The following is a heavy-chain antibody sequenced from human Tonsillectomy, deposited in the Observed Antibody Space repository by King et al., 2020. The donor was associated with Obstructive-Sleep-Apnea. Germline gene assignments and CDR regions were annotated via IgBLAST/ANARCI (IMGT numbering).Heavy chain of an antibody. CDR1: GYTFTSYG. J-gene: IGHJ6*02. Sequence: QLVQSGAEVKKPGASVKVSCKASGYTFTSYGFSWVRQAPGQGLEWMGWISAYNGNTKYAQKLQGRVTMTTDTSTRTAYMELRSLRSDDTAVYYCARERMKLLWFGESYYGMDVWGQGTTVTVSS. V-gene: IGHV1-18*01. CDR2: ISAYNGNT. CDR3: ARERMKLLWFGESYYGMDV. D-gene: IGHD3-10*01.